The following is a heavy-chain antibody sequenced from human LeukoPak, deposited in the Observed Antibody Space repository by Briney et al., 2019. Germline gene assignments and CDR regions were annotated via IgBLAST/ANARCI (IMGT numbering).Heavy chain of an antibody. CDR3: AREGDFWSGFDAFDI. J-gene: IGHJ3*02. D-gene: IGHD3-3*01. CDR2: IYTSGST. CDR1: GGSISSGSYY. V-gene: IGHV4-61*02. Sequence: PSQTLSLTCTVSGGSISSGSYYWSWIRQPAGKGLEWIGRIYTSGSTNYNPSLKSRVTMSVDTSKNQFSPKLSSVTAADTVVYYCAREGDFWSGFDAFDIWGQGTMVTVSS.